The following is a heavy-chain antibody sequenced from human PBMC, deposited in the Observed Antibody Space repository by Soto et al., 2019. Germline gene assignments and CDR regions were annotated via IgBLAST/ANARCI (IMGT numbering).Heavy chain of an antibody. J-gene: IGHJ1*01. Sequence: PGGSLRLSCTASGFTFGDYAMSWFRQAPGKGLEWVGFIRSKAYGGTTEYAASVKGRFTISRDDSKSIAYRQMNSLKTEDTAVYYCLHEWMGGSYSWGQGTLVTVSS. D-gene: IGHD1-26*01. CDR3: LHEWMGGSYS. CDR2: IRSKAYGGTT. CDR1: GFTFGDYA. V-gene: IGHV3-49*03.